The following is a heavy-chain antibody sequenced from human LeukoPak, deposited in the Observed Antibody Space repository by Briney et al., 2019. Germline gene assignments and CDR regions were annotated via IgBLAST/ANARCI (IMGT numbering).Heavy chain of an antibody. D-gene: IGHD6-13*01. CDR1: GYTFTNYY. J-gene: IGHJ4*02. CDR2: INPSGHWT. Sequence: ASVKVSCKSFGYTFTNYYMHWVRQAPGQGLEWMGLINPSGHWTSYAQKFQGRVTLTRDVSTSTDYLELSSLRSEDTAVYYCAKDSRHLSSTRGGLKESRGGFSDYWGQGTLVTVSS. V-gene: IGHV1-46*01. CDR3: AKDSRHLSSTRGGLKESRGGFSDY.